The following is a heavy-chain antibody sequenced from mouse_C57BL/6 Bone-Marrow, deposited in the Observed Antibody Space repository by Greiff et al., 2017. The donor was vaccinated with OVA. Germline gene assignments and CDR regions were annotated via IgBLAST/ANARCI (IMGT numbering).Heavy chain of an antibody. D-gene: IGHD2-1*01. Sequence: QVQLQQSGPELVKPGASVKISCKASGYAFSSSWMNWVKQRPGKGLEWIGRIYPGDGDTNYNGKFKGKATLTADKSSSTAYMQLSSLTSEDSAVYFCARRGYGNYVYFDYWGQGTTLTVSS. CDR3: ARRGYGNYVYFDY. J-gene: IGHJ2*01. CDR2: IYPGDGDT. V-gene: IGHV1-82*01. CDR1: GYAFSSSW.